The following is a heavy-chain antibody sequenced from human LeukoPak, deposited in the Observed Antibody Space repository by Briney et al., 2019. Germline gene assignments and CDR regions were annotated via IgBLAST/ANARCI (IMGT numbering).Heavy chain of an antibody. CDR1: GFTFSRSW. D-gene: IGHD2-15*01. CDR2: IKVDGSET. V-gene: IGHV3-7*01. J-gene: IGHJ4*02. Sequence: GGSLRLSCVDSGFTFSRSWMDWVRQAPGKGLEGVANIKVDGSETYYVDSAKGRFTISRDNAKSSLYLQMDSLRVEDTAIYYCSNSLNYWGQGTLVTVSS. CDR3: SNSLNY.